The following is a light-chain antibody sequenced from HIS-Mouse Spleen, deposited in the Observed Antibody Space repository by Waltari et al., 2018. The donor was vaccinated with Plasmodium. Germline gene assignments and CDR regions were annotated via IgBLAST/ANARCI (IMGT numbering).Light chain of an antibody. Sequence: EIVMTQSPATLSVSPGERATLSCRASQSVSNNLAWYQQKPGQAPRLLIYGASTRATCIPARFSGSGSGTEFTLTISSLQSEDFAVYYCQQYNNWSFTFGPGTKVDIK. CDR1: QSVSNN. CDR2: GAS. CDR3: QQYNNWSFT. J-gene: IGKJ3*01. V-gene: IGKV3-15*01.